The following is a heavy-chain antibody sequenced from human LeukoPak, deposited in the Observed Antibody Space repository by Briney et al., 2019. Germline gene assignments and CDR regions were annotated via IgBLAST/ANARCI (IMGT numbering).Heavy chain of an antibody. J-gene: IGHJ4*02. CDR2: INSDGSWT. D-gene: IGHD2-2*01. CDR3: VSFYETY. Sequence: HWVRQAPGKGLVWVSHINSDGSWTSYADSVKGRFTISKDNAKNTVYLQMNNLRAEDTAVYYCVSFYETYWGRGTLVTVSS. V-gene: IGHV3-74*01.